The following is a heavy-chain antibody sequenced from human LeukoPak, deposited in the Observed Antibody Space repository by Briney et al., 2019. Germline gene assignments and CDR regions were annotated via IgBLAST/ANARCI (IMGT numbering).Heavy chain of an antibody. CDR3: AKDTVDFWSGYYGPEIDY. D-gene: IGHD3-3*01. CDR1: GFTFSIYW. Sequence: GGSLRLSCTASGFTFSIYWMSWVRQAPGKGLEWVSAISGSGGSTYYADSVKGRFTISRDNSKNTLYLQMNSLRAEDTAVYYCAKDTVDFWSGYYGPEIDYWGQGTLVTVSS. J-gene: IGHJ4*02. V-gene: IGHV3-23*01. CDR2: ISGSGGST.